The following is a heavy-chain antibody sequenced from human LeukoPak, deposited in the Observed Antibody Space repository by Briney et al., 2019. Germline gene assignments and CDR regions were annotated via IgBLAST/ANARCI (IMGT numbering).Heavy chain of an antibody. CDR1: GGSISSSSYY. CDR2: IYYSGST. CDR3: ARQGYYDSSGYPPNYFDY. V-gene: IGHV4-39*01. D-gene: IGHD3-22*01. J-gene: IGHJ4*02. Sequence: SETLSLTCTVSGGSISSSSYYWGWIRQPPGKGLEWIGSIYYSGSTYYNPSLKSRVTISVDTSKNQFSLKLSSVTAADTAVYYCARQGYYDSSGYPPNYFDYWGQGTLVTASS.